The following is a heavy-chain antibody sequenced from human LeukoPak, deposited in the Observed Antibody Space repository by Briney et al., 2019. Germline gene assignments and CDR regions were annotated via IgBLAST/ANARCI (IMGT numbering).Heavy chain of an antibody. CDR1: GFTFSSYW. V-gene: IGHV3-7*01. CDR3: VSLGYSSSSVRY. D-gene: IGHD6-6*01. J-gene: IGHJ4*02. CDR2: IKQDGSEK. Sequence: GGSLRLSCAASGFTFSSYWMSWVRQAPGKGLEWVANIKQDGSEKYYVDSVKGRFTISRDNSKNTLYLQMNSLRAEDTAVYFCVSLGYSSSSVRYWGQGTLVTVSS.